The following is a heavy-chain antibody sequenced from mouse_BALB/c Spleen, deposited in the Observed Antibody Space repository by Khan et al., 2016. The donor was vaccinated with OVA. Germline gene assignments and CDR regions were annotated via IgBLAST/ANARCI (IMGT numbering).Heavy chain of an antibody. D-gene: IGHD2-10*01. CDR3: ARQPYYHYNVMDY. CDR2: IWSDGTT. Sequence: QVQLKGSDPGLAAPSQSLSITCTISGFSLTNYGVHWVRQPPGKGLDWLVVIWSDGTTTYNSALKSNLTITKDNSQSQVFLKMNSLQTDDAAIYLCARQPYYHYNVMDYWGQGTSVTVSS. J-gene: IGHJ4*01. V-gene: IGHV2-6-1*01. CDR1: GFSLTNYG.